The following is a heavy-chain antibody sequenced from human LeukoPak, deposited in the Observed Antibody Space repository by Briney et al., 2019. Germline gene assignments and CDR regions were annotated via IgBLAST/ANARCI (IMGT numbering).Heavy chain of an antibody. Sequence: GGSLRLSCAASGSTLSSYGMHWVRQAPGKGLEWVANIKQDGSEKYYVDSVKGRFTISRDNAKNSLYLQMNSLRAEDTAVYYCASGGTTYFDYWGQGTLVTVSS. CDR3: ASGGTTYFDY. CDR2: IKQDGSEK. V-gene: IGHV3-7*01. D-gene: IGHD1-1*01. J-gene: IGHJ4*02. CDR1: GSTLSSYG.